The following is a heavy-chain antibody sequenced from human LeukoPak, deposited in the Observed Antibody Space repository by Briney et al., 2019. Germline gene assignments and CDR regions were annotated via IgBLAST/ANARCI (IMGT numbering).Heavy chain of an antibody. D-gene: IGHD4-17*01. CDR2: IRSDGSNK. V-gene: IGHV3-30*02. CDR1: GFTFSDFG. J-gene: IGHJ4*02. Sequence: GGSLRLSCAASGFTFSDFGMHWVRRAPGKGLEWVALIRSDGSNKYYAESVKGRFTISRDSSKNTLFLQMNSLRVEDTAVYYCAKDRDDYGNDCWGQGVLVTVST. CDR3: AKDRDDYGNDC.